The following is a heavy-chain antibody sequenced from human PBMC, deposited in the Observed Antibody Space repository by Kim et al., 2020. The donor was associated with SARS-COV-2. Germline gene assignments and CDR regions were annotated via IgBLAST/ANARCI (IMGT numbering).Heavy chain of an antibody. D-gene: IGHD3-10*01. CDR1: GFTFSSYW. CDR2: IKQDGSEK. J-gene: IGHJ6*02. V-gene: IGHV3-7*03. Sequence: GGSLRLSCAASGFTFSSYWMSWVRQAPGKGLEWVANIKQDGSEKYYVDSVKGRFTISRDNAKNSLYLQMNSLRAEDTAVYYCARDNYDVSGSYYGYYYYYSGMGVCGQGTTVTVS. CDR3: ARDNYDVSGSYYGYYYYYSGMGV.